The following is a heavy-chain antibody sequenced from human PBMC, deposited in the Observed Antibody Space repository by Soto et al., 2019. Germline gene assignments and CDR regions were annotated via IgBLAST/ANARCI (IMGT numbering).Heavy chain of an antibody. V-gene: IGHV1-18*01. CDR1: GYTFTSYG. D-gene: IGHD3-10*02. CDR3: TRGGQLFAGNYFDY. J-gene: IGHJ4*02. CDR2: ISNYNGDT. Sequence: QVQLVQSGAEVKKPGASVKVSCKASGYTFTSYGISWVRQAPGQGLEWMGWISNYNGDTNYAQKLQGRVTMTTDTSTRTAYTELRSWKSDDTAVYYCTRGGQLFAGNYFDYWGQGTLVTVSS.